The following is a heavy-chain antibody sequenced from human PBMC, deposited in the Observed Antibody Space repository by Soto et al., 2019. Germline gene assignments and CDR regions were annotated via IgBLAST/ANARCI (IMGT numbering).Heavy chain of an antibody. CDR1: GFTFSSYA. CDR3: AKDWCSGTTCYCLEN. V-gene: IGHV3-23*01. D-gene: IGHD1-7*01. CDR2: VSGRSGSK. Sequence: EVQLLESGGGLVQPGGSLSLSCAASGFTFSSYAMSWVRQAPGKGLEWVSSVSGRSGSKSYADSVKGRFTISRDNSKSTVYLQMNSLRAEDTAVYFCAKDWCSGTTCYCLENWGQGTLVTVSS. J-gene: IGHJ4*02.